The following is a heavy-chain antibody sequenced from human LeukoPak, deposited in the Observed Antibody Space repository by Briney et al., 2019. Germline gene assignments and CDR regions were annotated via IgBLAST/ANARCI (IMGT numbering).Heavy chain of an antibody. Sequence: GGSLRLACAASGFTFSGYEMNWVRQAPGKGLEWVSYISRSGTIISYADSVKGRFTISRDNAKNSLYLQMNSLRAEDTAVYYCARERDDYYFDYWGQGTLVTVSS. CDR2: ISRSGTII. V-gene: IGHV3-48*03. J-gene: IGHJ4*02. CDR1: GFTFSGYE. D-gene: IGHD3-3*01. CDR3: ARERDDYYFDY.